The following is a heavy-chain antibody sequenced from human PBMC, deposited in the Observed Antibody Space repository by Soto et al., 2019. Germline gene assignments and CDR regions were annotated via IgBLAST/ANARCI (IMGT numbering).Heavy chain of an antibody. CDR1: GFSFSNNG. J-gene: IGHJ4*02. Sequence: GGSLRLSCAASGFSFSNNGMHWVRQAPGKGLEWVAIISYDGSKKYYADSVKGRFTISRDNSKNTLFLQMNSLRVEDTAVFYCAKDRVESGLGEIDYWGQGTLVTVSS. V-gene: IGHV3-30*18. CDR2: ISYDGSKK. D-gene: IGHD3-16*01. CDR3: AKDRVESGLGEIDY.